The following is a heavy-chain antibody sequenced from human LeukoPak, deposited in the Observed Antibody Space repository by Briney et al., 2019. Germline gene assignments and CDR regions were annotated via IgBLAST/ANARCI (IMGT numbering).Heavy chain of an antibody. CDR3: ARTRYYYNSRSYGAPYYFDY. J-gene: IGHJ4*02. D-gene: IGHD3-10*01. CDR2: IYYSGNT. CDR1: GGSIDSTSYY. V-gene: IGHV4-39*01. Sequence: PSETLSLTCTVSGGSIDSTSYYWGWVRQSPGKGREWIGTIYYSGNTYYNPSLKSRVSISVDYAKNQFPLKLNSVTAADTAVYYCARTRYYYNSRSYGAPYYFDYWGQGTLVTVSS.